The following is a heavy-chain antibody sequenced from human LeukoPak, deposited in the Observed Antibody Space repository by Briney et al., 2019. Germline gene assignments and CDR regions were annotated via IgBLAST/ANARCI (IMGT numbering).Heavy chain of an antibody. CDR1: GFTFSRYS. D-gene: IGHD2-15*01. CDR3: ARVSCSGGSCLDY. J-gene: IGHJ4*02. Sequence: GRSLRLSCAASGFTFSRYSLNWVRQAPGKGLEWVSSITSSNYIYYADSVKGRFTISRDNAKNSLYLQMNSLRAEDTAVYYCARVSCSGGSCLDYWGQGTLVTVSS. V-gene: IGHV3-21*01. CDR2: ITSSNYI.